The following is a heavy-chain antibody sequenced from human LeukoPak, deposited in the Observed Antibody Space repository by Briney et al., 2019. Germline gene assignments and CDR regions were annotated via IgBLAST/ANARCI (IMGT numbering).Heavy chain of an antibody. CDR2: IDWDDDK. V-gene: IGHV2-70*11. Sequence: AGPALVKPTQTLTLTCTFSGFSLSTSGMCVSWIRQPPGKALEWLARIDWDDDKYYSTSLKTRLTISKDTSKNQVVLTMTNMDPVDTATYYCARLYNSGWYFDYWGQGTLVTVSS. CDR3: ARLYNSGWYFDY. J-gene: IGHJ4*02. D-gene: IGHD6-19*01. CDR1: GFSLSTSGMC.